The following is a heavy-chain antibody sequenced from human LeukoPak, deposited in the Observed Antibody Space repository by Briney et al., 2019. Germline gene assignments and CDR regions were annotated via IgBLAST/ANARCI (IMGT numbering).Heavy chain of an antibody. Sequence: GGSLRLSCAASRVTFTSYIMNCVRQAPGKGLECVSSIISSSSYIYYADSVKGRFTISRDNDKNSLYLKMNSLRAEDTAVYYCARGGAVAPKFNFDYWGQGTLVTVSS. V-gene: IGHV3-21*01. CDR1: RVTFTSYI. CDR2: IISSSSYI. D-gene: IGHD6-19*01. J-gene: IGHJ4*02. CDR3: ARGGAVAPKFNFDY.